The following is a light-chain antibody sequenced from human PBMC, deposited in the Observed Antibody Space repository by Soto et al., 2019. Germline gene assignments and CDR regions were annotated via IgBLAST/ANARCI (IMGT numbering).Light chain of an antibody. Sequence: QSALTQPASVSGSPGQSITISCSGTRSDIGSYNYVAWYQQFPGKTPKILIYGVSNRPSGVSSRFSGSKSGNTASLTISGLQAEDEADYYCSSYTTTSPVVFGGGTKLTVL. CDR2: GVS. CDR1: RSDIGSYNY. J-gene: IGLJ2*01. V-gene: IGLV2-14*01. CDR3: SSYTTTSPVV.